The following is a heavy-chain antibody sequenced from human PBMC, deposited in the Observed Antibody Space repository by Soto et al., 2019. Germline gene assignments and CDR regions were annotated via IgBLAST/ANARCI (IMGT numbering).Heavy chain of an antibody. CDR3: AKGPHTNVGWPYYFES. V-gene: IGHV3-48*02. CDR2: SSPRGDTI. CDR1: GFSLANYP. D-gene: IGHD6-19*01. Sequence: VGTLRLSCVASGFSLANYPMNWVRHTPGKGLEWISYSSPRGDTIYYADSVEGRFTISRDNARNSLSLHMSSLRDEDSALYYCAKGPHTNVGWPYYFESWGQGVPVTVSS. J-gene: IGHJ4*02.